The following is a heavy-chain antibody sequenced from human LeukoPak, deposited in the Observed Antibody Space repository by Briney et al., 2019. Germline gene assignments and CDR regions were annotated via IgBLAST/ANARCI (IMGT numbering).Heavy chain of an antibody. V-gene: IGHV1-8*01. CDR1: GYTFTSYD. J-gene: IGHJ4*02. Sequence: AASVKVSCKASGYTFTSYDIHWVRQATGQGLEWMGWMNPNSGNTGYAQKFQGRVTMTRNTSISTAYMELSSLRSEDTAVYYCARGPETNYYYDSSPDDYWGQGTLVTVSS. D-gene: IGHD3-22*01. CDR3: ARGPETNYYYDSSPDDY. CDR2: MNPNSGNT.